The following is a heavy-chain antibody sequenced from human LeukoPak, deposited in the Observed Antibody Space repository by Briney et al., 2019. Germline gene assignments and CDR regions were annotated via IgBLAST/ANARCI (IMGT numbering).Heavy chain of an antibody. D-gene: IGHD2-2*01. CDR1: GFTFSRYA. V-gene: IGHV3-23*01. CDR3: AKGGDCSSSICYAIDY. J-gene: IGHJ4*02. CDR2: ISASGGST. Sequence: GGSLRLSCAASGFTFSRYAMSWVRQAPGKGLEWVSGISASGGSTYYADSVKGRFTVSRDTSKNTLYVQMNSLRAEDTAVYYCAKGGDCSSSICYAIDYWGQGTLVIVSS.